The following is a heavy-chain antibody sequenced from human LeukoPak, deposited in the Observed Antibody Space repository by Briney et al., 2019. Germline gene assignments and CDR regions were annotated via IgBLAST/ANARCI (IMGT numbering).Heavy chain of an antibody. CDR3: ARHYPGDGHTHFDY. CDR2: ISYGGST. J-gene: IGHJ4*02. D-gene: IGHD5-24*01. Sequence: PSETLSLTCIVSGGSITSSGQYWDWIRQPPGKGLEWLGTISYGGSTYHNPSLRSRVTMSVDKTKNQLSLKVISVTAADTAVYYCARHYPGDGHTHFDYWGQGTLVTVSS. V-gene: IGHV4-39*01. CDR1: GGSITSSGQY.